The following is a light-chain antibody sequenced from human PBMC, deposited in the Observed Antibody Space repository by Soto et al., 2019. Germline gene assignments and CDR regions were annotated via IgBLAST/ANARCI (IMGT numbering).Light chain of an antibody. Sequence: QSVLTQPASVSGSPGQSITISCTVTSSDIGGYNYVSWYQQHPGKAPKLMIYEVSSRPSGVSNRFSGSKSGNTASLTISGLQAEDEADYFCGSYTSTSTLYVFGSGTKV. CDR1: SSDIGGYNY. CDR2: EVS. V-gene: IGLV2-14*01. CDR3: GSYTSTSTLYV. J-gene: IGLJ1*01.